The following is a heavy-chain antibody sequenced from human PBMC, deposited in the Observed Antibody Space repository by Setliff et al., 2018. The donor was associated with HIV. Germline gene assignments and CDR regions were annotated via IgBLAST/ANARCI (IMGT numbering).Heavy chain of an antibody. V-gene: IGHV3-30*03. CDR1: GFTFSSYG. D-gene: IGHD1-1*01. CDR3: ASARIPTGGTSTSFDY. Sequence: PGGSLRLSCAASGFTFSSYGMYWVRQAPGKGLEWVSAISYDGSRIHYADSVKGRFTISRDNSKNTLYLQVNSLRPEDTAVYHCASARIPTGGTSTSFDYWGQGTLVTVSS. J-gene: IGHJ4*02. CDR2: ISYDGSRI.